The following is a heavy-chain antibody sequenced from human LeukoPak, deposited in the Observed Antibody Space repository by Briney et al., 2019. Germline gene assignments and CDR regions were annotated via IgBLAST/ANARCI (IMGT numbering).Heavy chain of an antibody. J-gene: IGHJ3*02. CDR1: GFTFSSYS. V-gene: IGHV3-48*01. CDR2: ISSSSSTI. CDR3: ARAGRYSYDSSGYYYDAFDI. Sequence: GGSLRLSCAASGFTFSSYSMNWVRQAPGKGLEWVSYISSSSSTIYYADSVKGRFTISRDNAKNSLYLQMNSLGAEDTAVYYCARAGRYSYDSSGYYYDAFDIWGQGTMVTVSS. D-gene: IGHD3-22*01.